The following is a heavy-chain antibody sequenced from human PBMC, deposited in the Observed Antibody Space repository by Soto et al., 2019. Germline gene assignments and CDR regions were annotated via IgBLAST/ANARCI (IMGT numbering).Heavy chain of an antibody. CDR2: ISYDGSNK. CDR1: GFTFSSYA. Sequence: PGGSLRLSCAASGFTFSSYAMHWVRQAPGKGLEWVAVISYDGSNKYYADSVKGRFTISRDNSKNTLYLQMNSPRAEDTAVYYCARDVAMFLIVSGGMDVRSQATTVTVSS. D-gene: IGHD2-15*01. V-gene: IGHV3-30-3*01. J-gene: IGHJ6*02. CDR3: ARDVAMFLIVSGGMDV.